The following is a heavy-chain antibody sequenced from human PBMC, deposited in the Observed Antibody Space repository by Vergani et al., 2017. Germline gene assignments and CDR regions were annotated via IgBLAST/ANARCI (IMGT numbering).Heavy chain of an antibody. J-gene: IGHJ6*03. CDR3: AKEPGIFSGYYYYMDV. D-gene: IGHD3-9*01. Sequence: VQLLESGGGLVQPGGSLRLSCAASGFTFSSYGMHWVRQAPGKGLEWVAVISYDGSNKDYADSVKGRFTISRDNSKNTLYLQMNSLRAEDTAVYYCAKEPGIFSGYYYYMDVWGKGTTVTVSS. CDR1: GFTFSSYG. V-gene: IGHV3-30*18. CDR2: ISYDGSNK.